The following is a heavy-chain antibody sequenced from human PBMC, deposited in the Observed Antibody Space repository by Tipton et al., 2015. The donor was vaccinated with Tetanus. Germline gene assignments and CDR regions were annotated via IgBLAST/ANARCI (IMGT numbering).Heavy chain of an antibody. V-gene: IGHV4-34*01. Sequence: AGLVKPSKTLSLTCSVSGGSFSGYLWSWVRQPSGKGLEWIGEINHSGTTNYNPSLKSRVTISVDTSKNQFSLKLASVTAADTAVYFCARANFDFSKKGPFDSWGQGILVIVSA. D-gene: IGHD3-3*01. CDR2: INHSGTT. CDR3: ARANFDFSKKGPFDS. CDR1: GGSFSGYL. J-gene: IGHJ4*02.